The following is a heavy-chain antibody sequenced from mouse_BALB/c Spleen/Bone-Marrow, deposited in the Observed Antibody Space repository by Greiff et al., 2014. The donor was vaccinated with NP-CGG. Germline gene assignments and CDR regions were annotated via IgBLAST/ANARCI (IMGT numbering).Heavy chain of an antibody. CDR2: IFPGTGTT. Sequence: VKLSCKTSGYTFTSYWIQWVKQRPGQGLGWIGEIFPGTGTTYYNEKFKGKATLTIDTSSSTAYMQLSSLTSEDSAVYFCAREGSRLRGYFDVWGAGTTVTVSS. J-gene: IGHJ1*01. CDR3: AREGSRLRGYFDV. CDR1: GYTFTSYW. D-gene: IGHD1-1*01. V-gene: IGHV1S132*01.